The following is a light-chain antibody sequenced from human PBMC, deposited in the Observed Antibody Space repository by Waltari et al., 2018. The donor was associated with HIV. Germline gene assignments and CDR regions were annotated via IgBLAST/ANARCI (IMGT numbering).Light chain of an antibody. V-gene: IGLV3-21*04. CDR3: QVWDSSNEHVV. Sequence: SYVLTQPPSVSVAPGAAATIPCGAWPIGGKSVHWYKQQPGQAPVLVTRYNSDRPSGIPDRISGSNSGHTATLTITSVEAGDEATYYCQVWDSSNEHVVFGGGTELTVL. CDR2: YNS. CDR1: PIGGKS. J-gene: IGLJ3*02.